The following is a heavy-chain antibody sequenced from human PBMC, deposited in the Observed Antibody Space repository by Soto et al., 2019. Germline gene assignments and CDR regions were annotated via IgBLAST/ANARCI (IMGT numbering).Heavy chain of an antibody. J-gene: IGHJ3*02. CDR3: AKLLPRAFDI. D-gene: IGHD2-15*01. CDR2: ISDRAAAT. Sequence: EVQLLESGGDLVQPGGSLRLSCAASGFAFSTYAMSWVRQAPGKGLEWVSTISDRAAATYYSDSVKGRFTISRDDSKNTLYLQMNSLRAEDTAVYYCAKLLPRAFDIWGQGTMVTVSS. CDR1: GFAFSTYA. V-gene: IGHV3-23*01.